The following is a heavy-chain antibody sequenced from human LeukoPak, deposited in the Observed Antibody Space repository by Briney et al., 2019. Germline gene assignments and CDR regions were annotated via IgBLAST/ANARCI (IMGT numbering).Heavy chain of an antibody. CDR3: ARVSMSHCGTDACYGPYFDY. CDR2: IRGSSTTI. D-gene: IGHD2-2*01. Sequence: GGSLRLSCAASGFSFSTSSMSWVRQTPGKGLEWISYIRGSSTTIYYADSVKGRFTISRDNARNSLYLQMNDLRAEDTGVYFYARVSMSHCGTDACYGPYFDYWGQGSLVTVSS. J-gene: IGHJ4*02. V-gene: IGHV3-48*01. CDR1: GFSFSTSS.